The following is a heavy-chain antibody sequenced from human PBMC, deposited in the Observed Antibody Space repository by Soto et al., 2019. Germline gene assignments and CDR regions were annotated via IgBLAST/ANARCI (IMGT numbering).Heavy chain of an antibody. D-gene: IGHD5-12*01. CDR3: ARTYSGYDLDAFHI. V-gene: IGHV3-30*03. CDR1: GFTFSSYG. J-gene: IGHJ3*02. CDR2: ISYDGSNK. Sequence: QVQLVESGGGVVQPGRSLRLSCAASGFTFSSYGVHWVRQAPGKGLEWVAVISYDGSNKYYADSVKGRFTISRDNSKNTLYLQMNSLRAEDTAVYYCARTYSGYDLDAFHIWGQGTMVTVSS.